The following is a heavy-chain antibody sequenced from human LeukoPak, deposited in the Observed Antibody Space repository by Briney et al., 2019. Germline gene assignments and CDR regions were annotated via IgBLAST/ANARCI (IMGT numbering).Heavy chain of an antibody. V-gene: IGHV1-69*04. J-gene: IGHJ6*02. D-gene: IGHD3-10*01. CDR1: GGTFSSYA. Sequence: ASVKVSCKASGGTFSSYAISWVRQAPGQGLEWMGRIIPIHGIANYAQKFQGRVTITADKSTSTAYMELSSLRSEDTAVYYCASPSISYYYGSGSYYNDRTEYGMDVWGQGTTVTVSS. CDR3: ASPSISYYYGSGSYYNDRTEYGMDV. CDR2: IIPIHGIA.